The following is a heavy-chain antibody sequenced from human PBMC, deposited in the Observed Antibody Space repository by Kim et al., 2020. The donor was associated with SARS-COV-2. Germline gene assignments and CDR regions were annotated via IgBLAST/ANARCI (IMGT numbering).Heavy chain of an antibody. V-gene: IGHV1-24*01. J-gene: IGHJ4*02. CDR2: DGET. CDR3: ATDGGLDY. Sequence: DGETIYEQKFQGRVTMTEDTSTDTAYMELSSLRSEDTAVYYCATDGGLDYWGQGTLVTVSS. D-gene: IGHD3-16*01.